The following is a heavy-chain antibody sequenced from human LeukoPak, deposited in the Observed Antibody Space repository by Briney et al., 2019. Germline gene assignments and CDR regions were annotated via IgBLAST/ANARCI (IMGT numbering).Heavy chain of an antibody. V-gene: IGHV4-34*01. CDR2: INHSGST. J-gene: IGHJ4*02. Sequence: SETLSLTCAVYGGSFSGYYWSWIRQPPGKGLEWIGEINHSGSTNYNPSLKSRVTISVDTSKNQFSLKLSSVTAADTAVYYCAGGGYRPNWGQGTLVTVSS. CDR3: AGGGYRPN. D-gene: IGHD6-13*01. CDR1: GGSFSGYY.